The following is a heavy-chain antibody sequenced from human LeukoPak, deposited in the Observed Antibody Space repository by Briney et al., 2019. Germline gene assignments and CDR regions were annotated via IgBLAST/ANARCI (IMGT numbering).Heavy chain of an antibody. CDR3: ARCISRYNYMDV. CDR2: ISSNGGST. V-gene: IGHV3-64*01. CDR1: GFTFSSYA. Sequence: GGSLRLSCAASGFTFSSYAMHWVRQAPGKGLEYVSAISSNGGSTYYANSVKGRFTISRDNSKNTLYLQMGSLRAEDMAVYYCARCISRYNYMDVWGKGTTVTVSS. D-gene: IGHD3-9*01. J-gene: IGHJ6*03.